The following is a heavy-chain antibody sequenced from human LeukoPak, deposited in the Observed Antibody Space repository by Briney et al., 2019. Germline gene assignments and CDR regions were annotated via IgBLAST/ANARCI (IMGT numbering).Heavy chain of an antibody. CDR3: ARVAGYSSGWYYDY. Sequence: PGGSLRLSCAASGFTVSSNYMSWVGQAPGKGLEWVSVIYSGGSTYYADSVKGRFTISRDNSKNTLYLQMNSLRAEDTAVYYCARVAGYSSGWYYDYWGQGTLVTVSS. CDR2: IYSGGST. V-gene: IGHV3-53*01. D-gene: IGHD6-19*01. J-gene: IGHJ4*02. CDR1: GFTVSSNY.